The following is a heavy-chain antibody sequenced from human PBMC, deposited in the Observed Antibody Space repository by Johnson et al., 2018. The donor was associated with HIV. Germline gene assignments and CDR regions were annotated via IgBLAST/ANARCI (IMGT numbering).Heavy chain of an antibody. CDR3: ARAFRGGWYDAFDI. Sequence: QVQLVESGGGVVQPGRSLRLSCAASGFTFSSYGMHWVRQAPGKGLEWVAVIWYDGSNKYYAESVRGRFTISRDNSKNTLYLQMNSLTTEDTAVYYCARAFRGGWYDAFDIWGQGTRVTVSS. J-gene: IGHJ3*02. V-gene: IGHV3-33*01. CDR2: IWYDGSNK. CDR1: GFTFSSYG. D-gene: IGHD6-19*01.